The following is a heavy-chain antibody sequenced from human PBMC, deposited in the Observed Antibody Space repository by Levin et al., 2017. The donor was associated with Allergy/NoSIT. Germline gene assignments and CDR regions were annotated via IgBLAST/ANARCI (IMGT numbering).Heavy chain of an antibody. Sequence: ASVKVSCKASGYTFTGYYMHWVRQAPGQGLEWMGWINPNSGGTNYAQKFQGWVTMTRDTSISTAYMELSRLRSDDTAVYYCARGAPVLLWFGELSSGNWFDPWGQGTLVTVSS. D-gene: IGHD3-10*01. CDR1: GYTFTGYY. V-gene: IGHV1-2*04. J-gene: IGHJ5*02. CDR2: INPNSGGT. CDR3: ARGAPVLLWFGELSSGNWFDP.